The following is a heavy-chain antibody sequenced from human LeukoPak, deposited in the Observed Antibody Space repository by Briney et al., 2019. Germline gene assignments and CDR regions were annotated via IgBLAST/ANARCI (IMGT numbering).Heavy chain of an antibody. CDR2: LFGGGST. CDR3: EGWDSADSSDI. J-gene: IGHJ3*02. D-gene: IGHD6-19*01. V-gene: IGHV3-53*01. Sequence: GGSLRLSCAASGFIVSGNQMHWVRLAPGKGPEWVSVLFGGGSTYYADSVKGRFTISRDNSKNTLYLQMNGLRVEDTAVYYCEGWDSADSSDIWGQGTMVTVSS. CDR1: GFIVSGNQ.